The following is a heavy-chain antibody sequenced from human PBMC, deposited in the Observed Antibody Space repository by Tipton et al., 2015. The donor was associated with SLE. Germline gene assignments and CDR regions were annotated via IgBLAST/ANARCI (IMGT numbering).Heavy chain of an antibody. CDR2: ISGSGGTT. J-gene: IGHJ2*01. CDR1: GFTFSSYA. D-gene: IGHD3-16*02. V-gene: IGHV3-23*01. Sequence: SLRLSCAASGFTFSSYAMSWVRQAPGKGPEWVSSISGSGGTTYYADSVKGRSTISRDNSKNTLYLQMNSLRAEDTAVYYCAKQSQAYEVIGWDWYFDLWGRGTLVNVSS. CDR3: AKQSQAYEVIGWDWYFDL.